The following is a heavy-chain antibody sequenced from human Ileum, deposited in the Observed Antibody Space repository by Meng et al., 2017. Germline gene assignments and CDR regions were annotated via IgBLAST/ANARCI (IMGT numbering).Heavy chain of an antibody. CDR1: GFSLATSGVS. CDR3: AHSPQGYFDY. V-gene: IGHV2-5*02. Sequence: QITLKETGTALVKATQTLKLTCNFSGFSLATSGVSVAWIRQPPGEALEWLALIYWDDDKRCSPSLKNRLAITKDTSKNQVVLTMTNMDPMDTGTYYCAHSPQGYFDYWGPGTLVTVSS. J-gene: IGHJ4*02. CDR2: IYWDDDK.